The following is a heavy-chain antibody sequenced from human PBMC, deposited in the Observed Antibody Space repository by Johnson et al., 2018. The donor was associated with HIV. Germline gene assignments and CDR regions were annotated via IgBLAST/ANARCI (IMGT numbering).Heavy chain of an antibody. J-gene: IGHJ3*02. CDR1: GLTVSNNY. D-gene: IGHD2/OR15-2a*01. CDR2: INSGGGT. CDR3: AVEGARNPDGFDS. Sequence: VQLVESGGGLVQPGGSLRLSCAASGLTVSNNYMTWVRQGPGKGLEWVSVINSGGGTYYADSVTGRFTISRDNSKNTLYLQMNSLRAEDTAVYYCAVEGARNPDGFDSWGQGTTVTVSS. V-gene: IGHV3-66*01.